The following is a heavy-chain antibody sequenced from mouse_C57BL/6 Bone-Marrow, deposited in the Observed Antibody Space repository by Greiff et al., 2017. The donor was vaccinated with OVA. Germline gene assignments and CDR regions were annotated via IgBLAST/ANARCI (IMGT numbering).Heavy chain of an antibody. CDR2: ISDGGSYT. Sequence: EVQLVESGGGLVKPGGSLKLSCAASGFTFSSYAMSWVRQTPEKRLEWVATISDGGSYTYYPDNVKGRFTISRDNAKNNLYLQMSHLKSEDTAMYYCASAPYYGYYFDYWGQGTTLTVSS. CDR3: ASAPYYGYYFDY. D-gene: IGHD1-1*02. CDR1: GFTFSSYA. J-gene: IGHJ2*01. V-gene: IGHV5-4*01.